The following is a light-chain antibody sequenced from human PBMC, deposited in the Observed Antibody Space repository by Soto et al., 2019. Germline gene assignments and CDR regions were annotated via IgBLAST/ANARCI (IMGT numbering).Light chain of an antibody. CDR1: QSVSSSY. J-gene: IGKJ2*01. Sequence: ENVLTQSPGTLSQSPGEGATLSCRASQSVSSSYLAWYQQKPGQAPRLLIYGVSSRATGIPDRFSGSGSGTDFTLTISRLEPEDSAVYYCQQYGSSPYTFGQGTKLEIK. CDR2: GVS. V-gene: IGKV3-20*01. CDR3: QQYGSSPYT.